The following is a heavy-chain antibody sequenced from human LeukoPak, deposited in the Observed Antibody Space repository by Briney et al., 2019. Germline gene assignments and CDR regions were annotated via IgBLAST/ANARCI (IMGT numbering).Heavy chain of an antibody. V-gene: IGHV3-33*08. CDR2: IWYDGSNK. CDR1: GFTFSSYG. CDR3: ARVSHFTAPAPPAYYYGMDV. J-gene: IGHJ6*02. Sequence: PGRSLRLSCAASGFTFSSYGMHWVRQAPGKGLEWVAVIWYDGSNKYYADSVKGRFTISRDNSKNTLYLQMNSLRAEDTAVYYCARVSHFTAPAPPAYYYGMDVWGQGTTVTVSS.